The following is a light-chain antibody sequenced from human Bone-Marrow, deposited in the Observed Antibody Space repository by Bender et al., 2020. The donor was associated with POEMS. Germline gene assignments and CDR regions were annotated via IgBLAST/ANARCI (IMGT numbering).Light chain of an antibody. V-gene: IGLV2-14*02. CDR1: SSDVGSYNL. CDR2: EVT. CDR3: STYAGSNNLV. J-gene: IGLJ3*02. Sequence: QSALTQPASVSGSPGQSITISCTGTSSDVGSYNLVSWYQQYPGKAPKLMIYEVTKRPSGVSNRFSGSKSGNTASLTVSGLLPEDEADYFCSTYAGSNNLVFGGGTKLTVL.